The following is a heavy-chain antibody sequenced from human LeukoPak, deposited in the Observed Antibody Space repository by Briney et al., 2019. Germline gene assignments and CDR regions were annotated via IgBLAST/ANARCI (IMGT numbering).Heavy chain of an antibody. Sequence: ASVKVSCKASGYTFTSCGISWVRQAPGQGLEWMGWISAYNGNTNYAQKLQGRVTMTTDTSTSTAYMELRSLRSDDTAVYYCARESRGGSYYYGMDVWGQGTTVTVSS. D-gene: IGHD3-10*01. CDR1: GYTFTSCG. V-gene: IGHV1-18*01. J-gene: IGHJ6*02. CDR2: ISAYNGNT. CDR3: ARESRGGSYYYGMDV.